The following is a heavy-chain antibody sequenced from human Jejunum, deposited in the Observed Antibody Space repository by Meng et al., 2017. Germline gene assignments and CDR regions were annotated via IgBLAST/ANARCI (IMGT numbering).Heavy chain of an antibody. V-gene: IGHV4-34*01. J-gene: IGHJ2*01. D-gene: IGHD3-10*01. CDR2: INHSGST. CDR1: GGSFSGYY. Sequence: QVQLQQWGAGLFKPSETLSLPCAVYGGSFSGYYWTWIRQPPGKGLEWIGEINHSGSTNYNPSLKSRVTMSIDTSKIQFSLKLSSVTAADAAVYYCARYGGSGSYWHFDPWGRGTLVTVSS. CDR3: ARYGGSGSYWHFDP.